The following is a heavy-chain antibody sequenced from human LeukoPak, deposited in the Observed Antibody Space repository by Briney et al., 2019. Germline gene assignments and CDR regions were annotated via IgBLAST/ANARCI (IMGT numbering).Heavy chain of an antibody. V-gene: IGHV3-48*04. CDR2: ISSSSSTI. CDR3: ASPGSVGDTGMPDY. J-gene: IGHJ4*02. D-gene: IGHD5-18*01. CDR1: GFTFSSYI. Sequence: GGSLRLSCAASGFTFSSYIMNWVRQAPGKGLDWVSYISSSSSTIYYADSVKGRFTISRDNAKNPLYLQMNSLRAEDTAVYYCASPGSVGDTGMPDYWGQGTLVTVSS.